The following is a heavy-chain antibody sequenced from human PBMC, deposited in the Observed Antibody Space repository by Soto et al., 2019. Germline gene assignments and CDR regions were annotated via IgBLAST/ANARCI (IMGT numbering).Heavy chain of an antibody. V-gene: IGHV3-30-3*01. CDR2: ISYDGSNK. Sequence: QVQLVESGGGVVQPGRSLRLSCAASGFTFSSYAMHWVRQAPGKGLEWVAVISYDGSNKYYADSVKGRFTISRDNSKNTLYLQMNSLRAEDTAVYYCARDGGVCRGGSCYGGYFDLWGRGTLVTVSS. CDR3: ARDGGVCRGGSCYGGYFDL. D-gene: IGHD2-15*01. CDR1: GFTFSSYA. J-gene: IGHJ2*01.